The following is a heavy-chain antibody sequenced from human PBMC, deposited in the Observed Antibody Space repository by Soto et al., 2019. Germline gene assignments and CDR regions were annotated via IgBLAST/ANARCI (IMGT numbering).Heavy chain of an antibody. J-gene: IGHJ6*02. Sequence: AGGSLRLSCAASGFTFSSYAMHWVRQAPGKGLEWVAVISYDGSNKYYADSVKGRFTISRDNSKNTLYLQMNSLRAEDTAVYYCARGIRSVVVVAAIYYYYGMDVWGQGTTVTVSS. V-gene: IGHV3-30-3*01. D-gene: IGHD2-15*01. CDR2: ISYDGSNK. CDR1: GFTFSSYA. CDR3: ARGIRSVVVVAAIYYYYGMDV.